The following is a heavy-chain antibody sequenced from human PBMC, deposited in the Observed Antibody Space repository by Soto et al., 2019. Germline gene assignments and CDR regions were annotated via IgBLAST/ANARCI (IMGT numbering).Heavy chain of an antibody. CDR1: GGSISSGGYY. CDR3: ARDKGIPSIRGGTRKQADYYYMDV. V-gene: IGHV4-31*03. D-gene: IGHD3-10*01. Sequence: QVQLQESGPGLVKPSQTLSLTCTVSGGSISSGGYYWSWIRQHPGKGLEWIGYIYYSGSTYYNPSLKRRVTISVDTSKNQFSLKLSSVTAADTAVYYCARDKGIPSIRGGTRKQADYYYMDVWGKGTTATVSS. J-gene: IGHJ6*03. CDR2: IYYSGST.